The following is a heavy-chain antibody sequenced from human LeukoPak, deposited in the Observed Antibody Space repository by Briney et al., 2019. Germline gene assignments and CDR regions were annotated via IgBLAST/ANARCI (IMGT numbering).Heavy chain of an antibody. CDR3: AKDRPDYYETSGPLEGDALDI. CDR2: VSNDGNQK. J-gene: IGHJ3*02. D-gene: IGHD3-22*01. CDR1: GFTFTQYA. Sequence: GGSLRLSCAASGFTFTQYAMHWVRQAPGKGLEWVAIVSNDGNQKKYSDSIWDRFTISRDNSENTVYLQMNNLRLVDTALYYCAKDRPDYYETSGPLEGDALDIWGQGTNVIVSS. V-gene: IGHV3-30*18.